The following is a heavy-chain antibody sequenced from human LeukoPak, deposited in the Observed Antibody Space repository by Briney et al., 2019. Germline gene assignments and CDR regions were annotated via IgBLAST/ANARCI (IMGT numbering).Heavy chain of an antibody. D-gene: IGHD2-15*01. V-gene: IGHV1-18*04. J-gene: IGHJ4*02. CDR1: GYTFTSFG. CDR3: TRDHCSGDNCPSFDY. Sequence: ASVKVSCKPSGYTFTSFGISWVGKALGQGLEGLGWIGAYNGDTNYAQKFQGRVTMTTDTSTSTAYMDLRSLRSDDTAVYYCTRDHCSGDNCPSFDYWGQGTLVTVSS. CDR2: IGAYNGDT.